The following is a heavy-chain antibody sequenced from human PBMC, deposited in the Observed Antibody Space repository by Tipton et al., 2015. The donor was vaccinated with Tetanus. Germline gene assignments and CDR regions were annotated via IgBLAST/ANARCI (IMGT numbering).Heavy chain of an antibody. J-gene: IGHJ5*02. Sequence: TLSLTCNVSGASMSSSSYYWDWIRQPPGKGLEWIGSIYYSGSSYYSPSLKSRVTISLDTSKNEFSLTLSSVTAADTAVYYCARGTWLYTSTYHRHWLDPWGQGTLVTVSS. D-gene: IGHD6-13*01. CDR2: IYYSGSS. V-gene: IGHV4-39*07. CDR3: ARGTWLYTSTYHRHWLDP. CDR1: GASMSSSSYY.